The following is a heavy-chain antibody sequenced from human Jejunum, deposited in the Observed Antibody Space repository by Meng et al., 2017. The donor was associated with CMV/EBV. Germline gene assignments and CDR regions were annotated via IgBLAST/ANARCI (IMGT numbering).Heavy chain of an antibody. CDR3: TKDGGNSDLDP. V-gene: IGHV3-30*04. J-gene: IGHJ5*02. Sequence: AASGFTFSRNAMHWFRQAPGKGLEWVAAISKDGNNKYYTDSVKGRFTISRDNSENTLYLQINSLGAEDTAVYFCTKDGGNSDLDPWGQGTRVTVSS. D-gene: IGHD3-3*01. CDR1: GFTFSRNA. CDR2: ISKDGNNK.